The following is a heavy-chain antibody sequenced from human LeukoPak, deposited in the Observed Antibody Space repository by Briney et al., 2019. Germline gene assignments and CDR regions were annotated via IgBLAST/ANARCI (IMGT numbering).Heavy chain of an antibody. CDR1: GFTFSSYS. CDR3: ARDTKVEYQLLSGVSDY. CDR2: ISSSSSYI. V-gene: IGHV3-21*01. Sequence: PGGSLRLSCAASGFTFSSYSMNWVRQAPGKGLEWVSSISSSSSYIYYADSVKGRFTISRDNAKNSLYLQMNSLRAEDTAVYYCARDTKVEYQLLSGVSDYWGQGTLVTVSS. D-gene: IGHD2-2*01. J-gene: IGHJ4*02.